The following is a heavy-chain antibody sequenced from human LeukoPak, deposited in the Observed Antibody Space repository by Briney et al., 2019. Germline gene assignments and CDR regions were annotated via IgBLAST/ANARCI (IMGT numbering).Heavy chain of an antibody. CDR3: ATIMSGHWYFDL. V-gene: IGHV1-2*02. Sequence: ASVKVSCKASGFTFTNFHLHWARQAPGQGFEWMGWINADNGGTNYEQKFQGSVTLTRDTSISTAHMELSRLTSDDTAVYYCATIMSGHWYFDLWGRGTLVTVSS. CDR2: INADNGGT. J-gene: IGHJ2*01. CDR1: GFTFTNFH. D-gene: IGHD3-16*01.